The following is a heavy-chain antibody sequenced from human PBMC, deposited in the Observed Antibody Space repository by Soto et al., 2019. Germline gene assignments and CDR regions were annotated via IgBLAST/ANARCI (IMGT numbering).Heavy chain of an antibody. CDR3: AKDYSSSSEWDYYYYGMDV. D-gene: IGHD6-6*01. CDR2: ISYDGSNK. V-gene: IGHV3-30*02. J-gene: IGHJ6*02. Sequence: PGGSLRLSCAASGFTFSSYGMHWVRQAPGKGLEWVAVISYDGSNKYYADSVKGRFTISRDNSKNTLYLQMNSLRAEDTAVYYCAKDYSSSSEWDYYYYGMDVWGQGTTVTVSS. CDR1: GFTFSSYG.